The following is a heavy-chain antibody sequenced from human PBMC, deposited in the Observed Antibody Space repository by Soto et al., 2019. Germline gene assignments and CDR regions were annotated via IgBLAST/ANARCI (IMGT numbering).Heavy chain of an antibody. CDR3: ARHLTYCSAGSCYSDFPYYGMDV. J-gene: IGHJ6*02. CDR2: IYYSGTT. CDR1: GGSISSSSYY. Sequence: SETLCLTCTVSGGSISSSSYYWGWIRKPPGKGLEWIGNIYYSGTTYYNPSLKSRVTISVDTSKSQFSLKLSSVTAADTAVYYCARHLTYCSAGSCYSDFPYYGMDVWGQGTTVTVSS. V-gene: IGHV4-39*01. D-gene: IGHD2-15*01.